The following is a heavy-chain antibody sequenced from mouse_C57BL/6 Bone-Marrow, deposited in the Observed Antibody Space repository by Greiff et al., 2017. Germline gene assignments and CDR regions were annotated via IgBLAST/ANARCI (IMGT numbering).Heavy chain of an antibody. J-gene: IGHJ1*03. CDR1: GYSITSDY. CDR2: ISYSGST. V-gene: IGHV3-8*01. D-gene: IGHD1-1*01. Sequence: DVKLQESGPGLAKPSQTLSLTCSVTGYSITSDYWNWIRKFPGNKLEYMGYISYSGSTYYNPSLKRRISITRDTSKNQYYLQLNSVTTEDTATYYCARGYYGSSYDWYFDVWGTGTTVTVSS. CDR3: ARGYYGSSYDWYFDV.